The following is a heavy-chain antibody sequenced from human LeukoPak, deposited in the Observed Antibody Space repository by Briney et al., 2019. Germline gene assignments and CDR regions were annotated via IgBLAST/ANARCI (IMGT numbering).Heavy chain of an antibody. V-gene: IGHV3-7*01. CDR2: IKPDGSEK. CDR1: GFVFSASY. Sequence: GGSLRLSCAASGFVFSASYMSWVRKAPGKGLEWVATIKPDGSEKYHVDSVSGRFTISRDNTNDSLFLQMNSLRVDDTAVYYCVRGGTYWTVSWGQGTVVNV. CDR3: VRGGTYWTVS. J-gene: IGHJ5*01.